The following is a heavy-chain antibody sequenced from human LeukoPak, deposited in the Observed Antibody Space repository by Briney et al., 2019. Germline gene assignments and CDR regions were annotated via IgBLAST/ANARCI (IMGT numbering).Heavy chain of an antibody. V-gene: IGHV1-3*01. Sequence: ASVKVSCKASGYTFTSYAMHWVRQAPGQRLEWMGWINAGNGNTKYSQKFQGRVTITRDTSASTAYMELSSLRSEDTAVYYCARELRMKVRGVITYWGQGTLVTVSS. CDR3: ARELRMKVRGVITY. J-gene: IGHJ4*02. CDR2: INAGNGNT. D-gene: IGHD3-10*01. CDR1: GYTFTSYA.